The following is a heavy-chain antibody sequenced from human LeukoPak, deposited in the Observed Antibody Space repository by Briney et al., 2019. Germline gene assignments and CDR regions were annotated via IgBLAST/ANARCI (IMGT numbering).Heavy chain of an antibody. J-gene: IGHJ5*01. V-gene: IGHV4-59*08. Sequence: SGTLSLTCSVSGDSASGFYWNWIRQSPGTGLEWIGNIHYSGNSNYNPSLKSRVTMSIDTSRNQFFLKLNSATAADTAVYYCVLAPNSNWFDCWGQGTQVTVSS. CDR3: VLAPNSNWFDC. CDR2: IHYSGNS. D-gene: IGHD2-8*01. CDR1: GDSASGFY.